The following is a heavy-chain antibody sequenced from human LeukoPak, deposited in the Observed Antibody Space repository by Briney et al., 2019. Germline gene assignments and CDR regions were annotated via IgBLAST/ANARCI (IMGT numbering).Heavy chain of an antibody. Sequence: PSETLSLTCTVSGGSITTYYWSWIRQPPGKGLEWIGYIHNSGSANYNPSLRGRVTISVDTSKDQFSLKLSSVTAADTAVYYCARVPDYYDSSGYVDYWGQGTLVTVSS. CDR1: GGSITTYY. J-gene: IGHJ4*02. V-gene: IGHV4-59*08. D-gene: IGHD3-22*01. CDR3: ARVPDYYDSSGYVDY. CDR2: IHNSGSA.